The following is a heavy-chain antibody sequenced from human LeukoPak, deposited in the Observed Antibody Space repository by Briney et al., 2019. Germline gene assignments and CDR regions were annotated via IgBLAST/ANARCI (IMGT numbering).Heavy chain of an antibody. CDR3: ARDGGEGEPFDY. J-gene: IGHJ4*02. D-gene: IGHD3-16*01. CDR2: IGTAGDT. CDR1: GFTFSSYD. Sequence: GGSLRLSCAASGFTFSSYDMHWVRQATGKGLEWVSAIGTAGDTYYPGSVKGRFTISRENAKNSLYLQMNSLRAGDTAVYYCARDGGEGEPFDYWGQGTLVTVSS. V-gene: IGHV3-13*01.